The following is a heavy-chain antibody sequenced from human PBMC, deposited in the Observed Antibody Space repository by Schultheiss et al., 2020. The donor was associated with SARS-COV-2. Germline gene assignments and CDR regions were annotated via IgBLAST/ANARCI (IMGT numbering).Heavy chain of an antibody. CDR3: ARSYDFWSGYLTFDY. CDR2: IYYSGST. V-gene: IGHV4-39*07. CDR1: GGSISSSSYY. Sequence: SETLSLTCTVSGGSISSSSYYWGWIRQPPGKGLEWIGYIYYSGSTYYNPSLKSRVTISVDTSKNQFSLKLSSVTAADTAVYYCARSYDFWSGYLTFDYWGQGTLVTVSS. J-gene: IGHJ4*02. D-gene: IGHD3-3*01.